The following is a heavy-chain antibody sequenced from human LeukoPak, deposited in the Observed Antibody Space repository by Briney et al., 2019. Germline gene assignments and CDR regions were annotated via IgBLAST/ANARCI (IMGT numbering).Heavy chain of an antibody. V-gene: IGHV4-39*01. CDR3: ARGPPRGPNDAGAYNWNPTPFQY. CDR2: IYYSGST. D-gene: IGHD1-20*01. Sequence: SETLSLTCTVSGGSISSSSYYWGWIRQPPGKGLEWIGSIYYSGSTYYNPSLKSRVTISVDTSKNQFSLKLSSVTAADTAVYYCARGPPRGPNDAGAYNWNPTPFQYWGQGTLVTVSS. J-gene: IGHJ4*02. CDR1: GGSISSSSYY.